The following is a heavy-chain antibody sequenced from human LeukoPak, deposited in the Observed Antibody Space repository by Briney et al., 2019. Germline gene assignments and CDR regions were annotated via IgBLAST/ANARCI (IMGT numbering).Heavy chain of an antibody. CDR2: ISTSGSTI. CDR3: ARDQHCSGGSCYSDWFDP. V-gene: IGHV3-48*04. Sequence: PGGSLRLSCVASGFTLSNYLMNWVRQAPGKGLEWVSYISTSGSTIYYADSVKGRFTISRDNAKNSLYLQMNSLRVEDTAIYYCARDQHCSGGSCYSDWFDPWGQGTLVTVSS. CDR1: GFTLSNYL. J-gene: IGHJ5*02. D-gene: IGHD2-15*01.